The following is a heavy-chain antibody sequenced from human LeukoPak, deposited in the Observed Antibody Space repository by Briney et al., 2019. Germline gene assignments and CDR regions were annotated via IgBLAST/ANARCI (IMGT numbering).Heavy chain of an antibody. CDR1: GFTFSSYA. V-gene: IGHV3-23*01. Sequence: GGSLRLSCAASGFTFSSYAMSWVRQAPGKGLAWVSSISGSGGSTYYADSVKGRFTISRENSKNTLYLQMNSLRAEDTAVYYCARDRVYCSGGSCYPYYFDYWGQGTLVTVSS. CDR3: ARDRVYCSGGSCYPYYFDY. J-gene: IGHJ4*02. CDR2: ISGSGGST. D-gene: IGHD2-15*01.